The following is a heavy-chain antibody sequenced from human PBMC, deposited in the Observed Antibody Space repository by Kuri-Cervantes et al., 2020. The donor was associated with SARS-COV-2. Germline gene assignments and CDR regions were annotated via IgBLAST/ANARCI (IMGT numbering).Heavy chain of an antibody. CDR3: ASRRAGAAAGIWGWFDP. V-gene: IGHV3-48*01. Sequence: GGSLRLSCTGSGFTFGDYAMSWFRQAPGKGLEWVSYISSSSSTIYYADSVKGRFTISRDNAKNSLYLQMNSLRAEDTAVYYCASRRAGAAAGIWGWFDPWGQGTLVTVSS. CDR2: ISSSSSTI. D-gene: IGHD6-13*01. CDR1: GFTFGDYA. J-gene: IGHJ5*02.